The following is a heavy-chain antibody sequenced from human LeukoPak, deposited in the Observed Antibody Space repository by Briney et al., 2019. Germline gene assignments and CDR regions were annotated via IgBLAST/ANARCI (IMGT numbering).Heavy chain of an antibody. CDR2: ISSSGSTI. J-gene: IGHJ4*02. D-gene: IGHD2-21*02. CDR3: ARGGGDCCEFDY. V-gene: IGHV3-48*04. Sequence: GGSLRHSCAASGFTFSNYNMNWVRQAPGKGLERVSYISSSGSTIYYADSVKGRFTISRDNAKNSLYLQMNSLRAEDTAVYYCARGGGDCCEFDYWGQGTLVTVSS. CDR1: GFTFSNYN.